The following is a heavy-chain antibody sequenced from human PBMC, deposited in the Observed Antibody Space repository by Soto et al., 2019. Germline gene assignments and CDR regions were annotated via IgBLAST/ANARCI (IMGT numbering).Heavy chain of an antibody. CDR3: ARASGYYDSSGYYIM. V-gene: IGHV3-21*01. CDR1: GFTFSSYS. J-gene: IGHJ4*02. D-gene: IGHD3-22*01. CDR2: ISSSSSYI. Sequence: GGSLRLSCAASGFTFSSYSMNWVRQAPWKGLEWVSSISSSSSYIYYADSVKGRFTISRDNAKNSLYLQMNSLRAEDTAVYYCARASGYYDSSGYYIMWGQRTLVTVSS.